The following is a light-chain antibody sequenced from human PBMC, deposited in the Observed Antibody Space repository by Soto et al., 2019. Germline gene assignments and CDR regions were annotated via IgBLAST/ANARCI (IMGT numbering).Light chain of an antibody. J-gene: IGKJ5*01. CDR2: TAS. CDR1: QDISSY. Sequence: DIQLTQSPSFLSASVGDRVTITCRASQDISSYLAWYQQKPGTAPKLLIFTASTLQSGVPSRFSGSGSGTEFTLTITSLQPEDFATYYCQQLNSYPITFGQGTRLEIK. CDR3: QQLNSYPIT. V-gene: IGKV1-9*01.